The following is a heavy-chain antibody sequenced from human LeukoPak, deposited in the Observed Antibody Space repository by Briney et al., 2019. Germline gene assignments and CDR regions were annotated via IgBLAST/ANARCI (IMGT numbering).Heavy chain of an antibody. V-gene: IGHV4-39*07. D-gene: IGHD6-13*01. CDR2: IYYSGST. CDR1: GGSISSSSYY. Sequence: SETLSLTCTASGGSISSSSYYWGWIRQPPGKGLEWIGSIYYSGSTYYNPSLKSRVTISVDTSKNQFSLKLSSVTAADTAVYYCARADSSSWYFSFDYWGQGTLVTVSS. J-gene: IGHJ4*02. CDR3: ARADSSSWYFSFDY.